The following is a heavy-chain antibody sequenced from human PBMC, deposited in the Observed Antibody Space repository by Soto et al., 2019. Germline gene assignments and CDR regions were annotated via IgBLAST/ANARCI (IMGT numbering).Heavy chain of an antibody. V-gene: IGHV3-30-3*01. J-gene: IGHJ4*02. CDR3: ARRHDYGDYAFDY. CDR1: GFTFSSFA. CDR2: ISYDGTHK. Sequence: RALRLSCAAAGFTFSSFAMHLVRQSPGKGLEWVAVISYDGTHKYYADSVKGRFTISRDNSKNTLYVQMNSLRAEDTAVYYCARRHDYGDYAFDYWGQGTLVTVSS. D-gene: IGHD4-17*01.